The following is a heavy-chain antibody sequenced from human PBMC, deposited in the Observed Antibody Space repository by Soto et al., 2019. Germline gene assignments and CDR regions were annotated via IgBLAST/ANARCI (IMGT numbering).Heavy chain of an antibody. CDR1: GFTFSNYW. CDR2: IRQDGSEK. J-gene: IGHJ4*02. V-gene: IGHV3-7*01. Sequence: EVQVVESGGGLVQPGGSVKLSCVASGFTFSNYWMSWVRQAPGKGLEWVANIRQDGSEKNFVDSVKGRFTISRDNAKNSVDLQMNSLRAEDTAVYYCATTQSFDYWGQGPLVTVSS. CDR3: ATTQSFDY.